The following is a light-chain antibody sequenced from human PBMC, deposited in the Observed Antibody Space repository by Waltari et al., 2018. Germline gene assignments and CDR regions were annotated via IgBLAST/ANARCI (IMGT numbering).Light chain of an antibody. CDR1: SSDVGNFTF. CDR3: CSYAGSYTFV. V-gene: IGLV2-11*01. J-gene: IGLJ7*01. CDR2: DVV. Sequence: QSALTQPRSVSGSPGQSVTISCSGTSSDVGNFTFFSWYQQHPGNAPKLLIYDVVKRPSGVPDRFSGSKSGNTASLTISGLQTEDEADYYCCSYAGSYTFVFGGGTQLTVL.